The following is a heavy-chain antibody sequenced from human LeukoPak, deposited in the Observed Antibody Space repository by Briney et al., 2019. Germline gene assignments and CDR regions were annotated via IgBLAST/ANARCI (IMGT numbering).Heavy chain of an antibody. CDR2: IYYSGST. CDR1: GGSISSYY. CDR3: AGHYMVRGVLDY. D-gene: IGHD3-10*01. V-gene: IGHV4-59*01. Sequence: PSETLSLTCTVSGGSISSYYWSWIRQPPGKGLEWIGYIYYSGSTNYNPSLKSRVTISVDTSKNQFSLKLSSVTAADTAVYYCAGHYMVRGVLDYWGQGTLVTVSS. J-gene: IGHJ4*02.